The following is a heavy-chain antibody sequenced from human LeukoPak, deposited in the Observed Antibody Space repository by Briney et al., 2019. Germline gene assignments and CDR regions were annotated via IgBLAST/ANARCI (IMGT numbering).Heavy chain of an antibody. V-gene: IGHV1-2*02. CDR1: GYTFTGYY. CDR3: ARSPATVTTLDNYYYYMDV. J-gene: IGHJ6*03. CDR2: INHNSGGS. Sequence: AASLKIFCRASGYTFTGYYIHWVRQAPGQGLEWMGWINHNSGGSNYAQNFQGRVTMTRDTSISTAYMGLSRLRSDDRAVYYCARSPATVTTLDNYYYYMDVWGKGTTVTISS. D-gene: IGHD4-17*01.